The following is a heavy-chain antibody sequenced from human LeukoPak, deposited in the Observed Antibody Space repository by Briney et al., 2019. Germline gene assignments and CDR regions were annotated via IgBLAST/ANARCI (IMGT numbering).Heavy chain of an antibody. J-gene: IGHJ4*02. Sequence: HSGGSLRLSCAASGFTFSSYAMSWVRQAPGKGLEWVSGISGSGGTTYYADSVKGQFTISRDNSKNTLYLQMNSLRAEDTAVYYCAKDNKGFLEWLAPFDYWGQGTLVTVSS. CDR3: AKDNKGFLEWLAPFDY. CDR1: GFTFSSYA. D-gene: IGHD3-3*01. V-gene: IGHV3-23*01. CDR2: ISGSGGTT.